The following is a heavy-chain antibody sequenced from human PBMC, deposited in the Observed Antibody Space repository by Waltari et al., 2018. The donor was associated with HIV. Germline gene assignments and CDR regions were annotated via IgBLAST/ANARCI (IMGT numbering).Heavy chain of an antibody. CDR2: MRSKAYGRTT. J-gene: IGHJ4*02. D-gene: IGHD4-17*01. V-gene: IGHV3-49*03. CDR3: TRGTFTVTYYFDY. CDR1: GFSFGDYA. Sequence: EVQLGESGGGLVQQGRCLRLSCATSGFSFGDYALSCFRQAPGKGLEWGGFMRSKAYGRTTQYAASVKGIFTISRDDSKSIAYLQMNSLKTEDTALYYCTRGTFTVTYYFDYWGRGTRVTCSS.